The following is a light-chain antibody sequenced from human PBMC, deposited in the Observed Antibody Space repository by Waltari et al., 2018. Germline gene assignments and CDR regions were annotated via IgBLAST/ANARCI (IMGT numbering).Light chain of an antibody. Sequence: DIQMTQSPSTLSASVGDRVTITCRASQSITNWVAWYQQKPGMPPKLLIYRVSSIEAGVPAVFSGSGTATEYSLTLSSLPPADSATYYCQQYDGHPSTFGQGTKVEIK. J-gene: IGKJ1*01. CDR2: RVS. V-gene: IGKV1-5*03. CDR1: QSITNW. CDR3: QQYDGHPST.